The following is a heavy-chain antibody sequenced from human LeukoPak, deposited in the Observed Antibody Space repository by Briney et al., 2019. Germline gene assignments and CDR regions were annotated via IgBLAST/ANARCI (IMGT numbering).Heavy chain of an antibody. V-gene: IGHV4-39*02. Sequence: PSETLSLTCNVSGASMGSDSYSWVWLRQPPGKALEWIGSVYYSGSTYYTPSLKSRVTISVDMSRNHISLRLNSVAAADTAVYYCARRYKDMVVVPAVFYFDYWGRGILVTVSS. D-gene: IGHD2-2*01. J-gene: IGHJ4*02. CDR3: ARRYKDMVVVPAVFYFDY. CDR2: VYYSGST. CDR1: GASMGSDSYS.